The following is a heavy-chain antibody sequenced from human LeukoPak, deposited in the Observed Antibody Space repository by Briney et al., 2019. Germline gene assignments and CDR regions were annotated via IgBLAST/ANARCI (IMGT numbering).Heavy chain of an antibody. Sequence: GGSLRLSCAASGFTFSSYGMHWVRQAPGKGLEWVAVISYDGSNKYYADSVKGRFTISRDNSKNTLYLQMNSLRAEDTAVYYCARTPRFGELLLHHFDYWGQGTLVTVSS. CDR3: ARTPRFGELLLHHFDY. D-gene: IGHD3-10*02. J-gene: IGHJ4*02. CDR1: GFTFSSYG. CDR2: ISYDGSNK. V-gene: IGHV3-30*03.